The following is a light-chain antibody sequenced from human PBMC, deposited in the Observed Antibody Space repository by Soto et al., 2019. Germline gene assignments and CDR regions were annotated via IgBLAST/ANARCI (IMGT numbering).Light chain of an antibody. J-gene: IGKJ2*01. CDR3: QQYGSSPYT. CDR2: GAS. Sequence: EIVLTQSPGTLSLSPGDRATLSCRASQSVCSRFLAWYQQKPGQAPRLLMYGASSMATGIPDRFSGTGSGTDFTLTISRLEPEDSAVYYCQQYGSSPYTFGRGTTLEIK. CDR1: QSVCSRF. V-gene: IGKV3-20*01.